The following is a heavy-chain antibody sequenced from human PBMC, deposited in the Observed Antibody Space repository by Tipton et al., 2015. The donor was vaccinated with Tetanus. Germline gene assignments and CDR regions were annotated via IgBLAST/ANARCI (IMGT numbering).Heavy chain of an antibody. Sequence: QVQLVQSGPEVKKPGASVKVSCKASGYTFTSYDINWVRQATGQGLEWMGWMNPNSGNTGYAQKFQGRVTMTRNTSISTAYMELSSLRSEDTAVYYCARDGYYYDSSGYYHTTFDYWGQGTLVTVSS. CDR1: GYTFTSYD. J-gene: IGHJ4*02. CDR3: ARDGYYYDSSGYYHTTFDY. V-gene: IGHV1-8*01. D-gene: IGHD3-22*01. CDR2: MNPNSGNT.